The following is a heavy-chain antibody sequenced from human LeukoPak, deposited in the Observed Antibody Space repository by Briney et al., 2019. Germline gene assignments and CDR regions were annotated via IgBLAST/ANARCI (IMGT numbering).Heavy chain of an antibody. V-gene: IGHV1-18*01. J-gene: IGHJ3*02. Sequence: ASVKASCKASGYTFTSYGISWVRQAPGQGLEWMGWISAYNGNTNYAQKLQGRVTMTTDTSTSTAYMELRSLRSDDTAVYYCARDSSAIVTDDAFDIWGQGTMVTVSS. CDR3: ARDSSAIVTDDAFDI. CDR1: GYTFTSYG. CDR2: ISAYNGNT. D-gene: IGHD3-22*01.